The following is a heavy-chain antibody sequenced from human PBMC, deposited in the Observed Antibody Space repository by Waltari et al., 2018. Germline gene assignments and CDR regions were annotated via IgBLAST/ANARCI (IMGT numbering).Heavy chain of an antibody. V-gene: IGHV3-13*01. CDR1: GFTFSSYD. Sequence: EVQLVESGGGLVQPGGSLRLSCAASGFTFSSYDMHWVRQATGKCLGLVSAIGTACDTYDPGSVKGRFTISRENAKNSLYLQMNSLRAGDTAVYYCARGGAATRDAFDIWGQGTMVTVPS. CDR2: IGTACDT. J-gene: IGHJ3*02. CDR3: ARGGAATRDAFDI. D-gene: IGHD2-15*01.